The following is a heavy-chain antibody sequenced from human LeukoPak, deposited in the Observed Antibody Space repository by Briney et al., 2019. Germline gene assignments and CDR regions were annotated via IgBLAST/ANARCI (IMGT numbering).Heavy chain of an antibody. Sequence: PSETLSLTCTVSSASTRSYYWSWIRQSPGKGLEWIDYIFYSGGTLYNPSLKSRVSMSIDTSQNQVSLRLTSVTAANTAIYYWATCEVAAWGYFENCGQGTLVTVSP. J-gene: IGHJ4*02. V-gene: IGHV4-59*01. CDR1: SASTRSYY. D-gene: IGHD1-26*01. CDR3: ATCEVAAWGYFEN. CDR2: IFYSGGT.